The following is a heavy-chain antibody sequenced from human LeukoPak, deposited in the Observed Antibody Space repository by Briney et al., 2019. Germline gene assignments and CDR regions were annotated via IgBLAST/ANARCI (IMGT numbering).Heavy chain of an antibody. CDR3: ARGTSSSSLYYYYCMDV. CDR2: ISAYNGNT. Sequence: ASVKVSCRASGYTFTSYGISWVRQAPGQGLEWMGWISAYNGNTNYAQKLQGRVTMTTDTSTSTAYMELRSLRSDDTAVYYCARGTSSSSLYYYYCMDVWGKGTTVTVSS. V-gene: IGHV1-18*01. J-gene: IGHJ6*03. D-gene: IGHD6-6*01. CDR1: GYTFTSYG.